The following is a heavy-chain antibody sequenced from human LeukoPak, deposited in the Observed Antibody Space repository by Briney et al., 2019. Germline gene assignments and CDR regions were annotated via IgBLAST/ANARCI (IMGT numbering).Heavy chain of an antibody. CDR3: ARSNVRGDFDY. CDR1: GGSISSYY. Sequence: PSETPSLTCSVSGGSISSYYWSWIRQPPGKGLKWIGYIYYSGSTNYNPSLKSRVTISVDTSKNKFSLKLSSVTAADTAVYYCARSNVRGDFDYWGQGTLVTVSS. D-gene: IGHD3-10*01. V-gene: IGHV4-59*12. CDR2: IYYSGST. J-gene: IGHJ4*02.